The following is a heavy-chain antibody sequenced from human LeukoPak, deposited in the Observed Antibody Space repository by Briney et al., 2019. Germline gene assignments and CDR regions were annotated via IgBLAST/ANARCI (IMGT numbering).Heavy chain of an antibody. J-gene: IGHJ4*02. D-gene: IGHD3-10*01. V-gene: IGHV3-7*01. CDR2: IKQDGSEK. Sequence: GRSLRLSCAASGFTFSSYWMSWVRQAPGKGLEWVANIKQDGSEKYYVDSVKGRFTISRDNAKNSLYLQMNSLRAEDTAVYYCASGPLLWFGETFYFDYWGQGTLVTVSS. CDR1: GFTFSSYW. CDR3: ASGPLLWFGETFYFDY.